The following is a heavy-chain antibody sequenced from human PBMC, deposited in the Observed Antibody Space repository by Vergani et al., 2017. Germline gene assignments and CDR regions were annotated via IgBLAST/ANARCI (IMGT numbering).Heavy chain of an antibody. D-gene: IGHD3-3*01. V-gene: IGHV3-30-3*01. CDR2: ISYDGSNK. CDR1: GFTFSSYA. CDR3: ARDSPRVDITIFGVPPSFIDV. J-gene: IGHJ6*03. Sequence: QVQLVESGGGVVQPGRSLRLSCAASGFTFSSYAMHWVRQAPGKGLEWVAVISYDGSNKYYADSVKGRFTISRDNSKNTLYLQMNSLRAEDTAIYYCARDSPRVDITIFGVPPSFIDVWGKGTTVTVSS.